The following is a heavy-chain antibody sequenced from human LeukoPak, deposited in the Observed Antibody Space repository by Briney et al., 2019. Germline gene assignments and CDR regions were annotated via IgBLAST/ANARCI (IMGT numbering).Heavy chain of an antibody. V-gene: IGHV3-7*01. J-gene: IGHJ3*02. CDR2: IRQDGNEK. Sequence: GGSLRLSCAASGFTFSNYWMSWVRQAPGKGLEWVANIRQDGNEKHYVDSVEGRFTISRDNAKNSLYLQMNSLRAEDTAVYYCARGYSGYKFNLDAFDIWGQGTMVTVSS. CDR1: GFTFSNYW. D-gene: IGHD5-12*01. CDR3: ARGYSGYKFNLDAFDI.